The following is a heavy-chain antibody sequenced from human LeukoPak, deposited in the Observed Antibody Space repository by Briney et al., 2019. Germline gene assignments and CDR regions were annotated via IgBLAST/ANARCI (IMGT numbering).Heavy chain of an antibody. CDR3: ARGEISSSLTSYYYYGMDV. V-gene: IGHV1-2*02. CDR2: INPNSGGT. Sequence: ASVKVSCKASGYTFTGYYMHWVRQAPGQGLEWMGWINPNSGGTNYAQKFQGRVTMTRDTSISTAYMELSRLRSDDTAVYYCARGEISSSLTSYYYYGMDVWGQGTTVTVSS. D-gene: IGHD6-13*01. CDR1: GYTFTGYY. J-gene: IGHJ6*02.